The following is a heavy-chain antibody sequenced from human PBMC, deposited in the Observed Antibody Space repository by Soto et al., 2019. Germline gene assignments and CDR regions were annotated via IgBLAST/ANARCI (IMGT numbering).Heavy chain of an antibody. CDR1: GYTFTSYG. CDR2: ISPYNDDT. V-gene: IGHV1-18*01. CDR3: ARGGYYDRSGSRNYHYYGMDV. D-gene: IGHD3-22*01. J-gene: IGHJ6*02. Sequence: QAQLVQSGVEVKKPGASVKVSCKASGYTFTSYGINWVRQAPGQGLEWLGWISPYNDDTKYAQKLRGRGAMTTDTSSRTAYMALRSLSSDDTAVYFCARGGYYDRSGSRNYHYYGMDVWGQGTTVTVSS.